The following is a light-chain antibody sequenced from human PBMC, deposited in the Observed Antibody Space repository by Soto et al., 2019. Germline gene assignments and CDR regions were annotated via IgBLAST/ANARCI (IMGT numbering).Light chain of an antibody. CDR3: QQYGSSPYT. V-gene: IGKV3-20*01. CDR2: GAS. Sequence: EIVLTQSPGTLSLSPGERATLSCRASQSVSASSLAWYQQKPGQAPRLLIYGASNRATGIPDRVSASGSGADFTLSISRLEPEDFAMYYCQQYGSSPYTFGQGTKLAI. J-gene: IGKJ2*01. CDR1: QSVSASS.